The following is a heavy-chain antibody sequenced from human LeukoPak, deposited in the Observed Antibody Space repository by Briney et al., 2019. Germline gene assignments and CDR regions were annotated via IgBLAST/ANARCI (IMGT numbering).Heavy chain of an antibody. Sequence: GGSLRLSCAASGFTLSSYGMHWVRQAPGKGLEWVAFIRYDGSNKYYADSVKGRFTISRDDSKNTLYLQMNSLRAEDTAVYYCAPRSAGSGGRVFDYWGQGTLVTVSS. CDR2: IRYDGSNK. CDR3: APRSAGSGGRVFDY. V-gene: IGHV3-30*02. D-gene: IGHD2-15*01. J-gene: IGHJ4*02. CDR1: GFTLSSYG.